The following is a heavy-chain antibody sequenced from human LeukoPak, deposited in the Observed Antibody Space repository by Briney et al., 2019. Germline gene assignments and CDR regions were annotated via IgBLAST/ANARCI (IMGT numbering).Heavy chain of an antibody. Sequence: ASVTVSCKASGGTFSSYAISWVRQAPGQGLEWMGGIIPIFGTANYAQKFQGRVTITADESTSTAYMELSSLRSEDTAVYYCARDFVSHYGMDVWGQGTTVTVSS. V-gene: IGHV1-69*13. D-gene: IGHD2/OR15-2a*01. CDR3: ARDFVSHYGMDV. CDR2: IIPIFGTA. J-gene: IGHJ6*02. CDR1: GGTFSSYA.